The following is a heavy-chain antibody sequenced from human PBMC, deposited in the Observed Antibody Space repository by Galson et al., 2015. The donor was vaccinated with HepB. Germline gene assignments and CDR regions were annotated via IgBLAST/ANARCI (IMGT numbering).Heavy chain of an antibody. Sequence: SCKASGYIFTSYDINWGRQASGQGLEWRGWMNPNSGNTGYAQEFQGRVTMTWDTSINTAYMELSSLRSEDTAVYYCAREGSGSYQYCFDFWGQGTLVTVSS. V-gene: IGHV1-8*01. D-gene: IGHD1-26*01. CDR2: MNPNSGNT. J-gene: IGHJ4*02. CDR3: AREGSGSYQYCFDF. CDR1: GYIFTSYD.